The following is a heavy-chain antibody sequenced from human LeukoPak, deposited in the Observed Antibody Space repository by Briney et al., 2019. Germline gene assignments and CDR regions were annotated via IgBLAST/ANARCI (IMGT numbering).Heavy chain of an antibody. J-gene: IGHJ4*02. CDR1: GFTFSSYS. D-gene: IGHD1-7*01. V-gene: IGHV3-21*01. CDR2: ISSSSSYI. Sequence: GGSLRLSCAASGFTFSSYSMNWVRQAPGKGLEWVSSISSSSSYIYYADSVKGRFTISRDNAKNSLYLQMNSLRAEDTAVYYCARDWNCNYGLDYWGQGTLVTVPS. CDR3: ARDWNCNYGLDY.